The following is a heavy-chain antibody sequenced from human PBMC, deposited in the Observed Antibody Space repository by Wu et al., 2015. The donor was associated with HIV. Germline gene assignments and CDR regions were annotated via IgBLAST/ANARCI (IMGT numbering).Heavy chain of an antibody. CDR1: GGNFRSYA. V-gene: IGHV1-69*12. Sequence: QVQLVQSGAEVKKPGSSVRVSCKASGGNFRSYAMTWVRQAPGQGLEWMGGIVPIFGSPKYAQRFQGRVTITADESTSTAYMDLSSLTSDDTVVYYCVRASVRRRDCNGGSCRVSILDAFNFWGQGTLVTVSA. J-gene: IGHJ3*01. D-gene: IGHD2-15*01. CDR3: VRASVRRRDCNGGSCRVSILDAFNF. CDR2: IVPIFGSP.